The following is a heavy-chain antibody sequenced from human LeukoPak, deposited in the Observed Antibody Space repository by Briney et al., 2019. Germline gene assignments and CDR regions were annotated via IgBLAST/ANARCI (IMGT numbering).Heavy chain of an antibody. D-gene: IGHD2-2*02. Sequence: SETLSLTCAVYGGSFSGYYWSWIRQPPGKGLEWTGEINHSGSTNYNPSLKSRVTISVDTSKNQFSLKLSSVTAADTAVYYCARAYRGRDRYFDLWGRGTLVTVSS. CDR1: GGSFSGYY. CDR2: INHSGST. J-gene: IGHJ2*01. V-gene: IGHV4-34*01. CDR3: ARAYRGRDRYFDL.